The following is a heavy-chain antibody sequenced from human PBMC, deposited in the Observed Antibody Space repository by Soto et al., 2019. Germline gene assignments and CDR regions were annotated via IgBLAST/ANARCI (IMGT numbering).Heavy chain of an antibody. J-gene: IGHJ4*02. Sequence: PGGSLRLSCVASGFTFSSYAMSLFRRAPGKGLEWVSAITGDGGDTFHADSVRGRLTISRDNSRNTLYLQMDSLRAEDTALYYCAKGSATSRPYYFDYWGQGTLVTVSS. CDR2: ITGDGGDT. V-gene: IGHV3-23*01. CDR3: AKGSATSRPYYFDY. CDR1: GFTFSSYA.